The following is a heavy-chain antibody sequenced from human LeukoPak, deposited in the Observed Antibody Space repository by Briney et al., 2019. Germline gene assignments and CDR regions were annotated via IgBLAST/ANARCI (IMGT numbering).Heavy chain of an antibody. D-gene: IGHD2-21*02. V-gene: IGHV1-18*01. J-gene: IGHJ3*02. CDR1: GYTFTSYG. CDR2: ISAYNGNT. CDR3: ARDHARPLSWIVVVTASFDI. Sequence: ASVKVSCKASGYTFTSYGISWVRQAPGQGLEWMGWISAYNGNTNYAQKLQGRVTMTTDTSTSTAYMELRSLRSDDTAVYYCARDHARPLSWIVVVTASFDIWGQGTMVTVSS.